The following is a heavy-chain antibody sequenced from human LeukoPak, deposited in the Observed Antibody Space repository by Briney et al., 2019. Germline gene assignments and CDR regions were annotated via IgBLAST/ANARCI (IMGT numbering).Heavy chain of an antibody. D-gene: IGHD2-15*01. CDR3: ARHQPWGDCSGGSCYYNWFDP. CDR1: GDSVSTNSAA. V-gene: IGHV6-1*01. Sequence: SQTLSLTCAISGDSVSTNSAAWDWIRQSPSRGLEWLGRTYYRSKWYNDYAVSVKSRIIINSDTSKNQFSLKLSSVTAADTAVYYCARHQPWGDCSGGSCYYNWFDPWGQGTLVTVSS. CDR2: TYYRSKWYN. J-gene: IGHJ5*02.